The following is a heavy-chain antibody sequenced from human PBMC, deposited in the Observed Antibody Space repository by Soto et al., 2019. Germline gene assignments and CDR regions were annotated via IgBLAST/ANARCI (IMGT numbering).Heavy chain of an antibody. CDR1: GYTFTSYA. J-gene: IGHJ5*02. D-gene: IGHD4-17*01. CDR2: INAGNGNT. Sequence: ASVKVSCKASGYTFTSYAMHWVRQAPGQRLEWMGWINAGNGNTKYSQKFQGRVTITRDTSASTAYMELSSLRSEDTAVYYCARAKPGATVTISYNWFDPWGQGTLVTVSS. V-gene: IGHV1-3*01. CDR3: ARAKPGATVTISYNWFDP.